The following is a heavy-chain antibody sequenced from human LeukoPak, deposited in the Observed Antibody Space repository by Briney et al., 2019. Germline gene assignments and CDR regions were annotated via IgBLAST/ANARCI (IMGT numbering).Heavy chain of an antibody. Sequence: LVKVSCKASGGTFSSYAISWVRQAPGQGLEWMGRIIPIFGTANYAQKFQGRVTITTDESTSTAYMELSSLRSEDTAVYYCARGSGAAINHYYYYMDVWGKGTTVTVSS. D-gene: IGHD2-2*01. CDR3: ARGSGAAINHYYYYMDV. V-gene: IGHV1-69*05. CDR2: IIPIFGTA. J-gene: IGHJ6*03. CDR1: GGTFSSYA.